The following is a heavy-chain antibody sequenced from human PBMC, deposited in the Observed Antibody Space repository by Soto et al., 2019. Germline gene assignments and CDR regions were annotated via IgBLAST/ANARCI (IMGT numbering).Heavy chain of an antibody. D-gene: IGHD5-18*01. J-gene: IGHJ4*02. CDR1: GFTVNGNY. CDR3: ASARGYNYGFDY. CDR2: VFSGCST. V-gene: IGHV3-53*01. Sequence: EVQLVESGGGLIQPGGSLRLSCAPSGFTVNGNYMSWVRQASGKGLEWVSVVFSGCSTYYADSVKGRFTISRDISKNTLSLQMNSLRAEDTAVYFCASARGYNYGFDYWGQGTLVTVSS.